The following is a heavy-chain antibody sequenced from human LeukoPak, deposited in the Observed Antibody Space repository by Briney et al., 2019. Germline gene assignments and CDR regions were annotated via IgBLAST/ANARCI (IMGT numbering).Heavy chain of an antibody. D-gene: IGHD3-10*01. CDR1: GYPFSAHF. J-gene: IGHJ4*02. Sequence: ASVKVSCKASGYPFSAHFLNWVRQAPGQGLEWMGNIDTTTGNPRYAQDFTGRFVFSLDTSVSTAYLQITSLKADDTAAYYCVRGTPTPGMDYWGQGTLVTVSS. CDR3: VRGTPTPGMDY. V-gene: IGHV7-4-1*02. CDR2: IDTTTGNP.